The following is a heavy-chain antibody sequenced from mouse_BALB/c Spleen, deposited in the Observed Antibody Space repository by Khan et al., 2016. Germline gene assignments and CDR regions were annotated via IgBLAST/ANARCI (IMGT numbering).Heavy chain of an antibody. J-gene: IGHJ4*01. D-gene: IGHD1-1*01. V-gene: IGHV1-18*01. CDR3: LRDARDY. CDR2: INPNNGGS. Sequence: VQLKQSGPDLVKPGASVKISCKASGYSFTGYYMYWVKQSHEKSLEWIGRINPNNGGSYSNQKFKGKAILTVDKSSSTAYMELRSLTSEDSAVYSCLRDARDYWGQGTSVTVSS. CDR1: GYSFTGYY.